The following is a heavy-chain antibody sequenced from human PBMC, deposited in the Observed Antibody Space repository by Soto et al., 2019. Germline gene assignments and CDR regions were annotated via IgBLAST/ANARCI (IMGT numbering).Heavy chain of an antibody. D-gene: IGHD3-22*01. CDR1: GYTFITYR. CDR3: ARGPTDYYDNSANYFLDY. CDR2: ISTYNGNT. Sequence: PVKVSCKAAGYTFITYRVSWVLQANGQGLYWLGWISTYNGNTRYAERLQGRVTMTTDTTTNTAYMELRNLRSDATAVYYCARGPTDYYDNSANYFLDYWGQGTLVTVSS. V-gene: IGHV1-18*01. J-gene: IGHJ4*02.